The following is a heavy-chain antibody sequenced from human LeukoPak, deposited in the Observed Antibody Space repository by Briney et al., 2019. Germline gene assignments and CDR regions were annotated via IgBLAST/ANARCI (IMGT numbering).Heavy chain of an antibody. CDR3: ARTNYYDSSGYQGAGTYYYGMDV. CDR2: IIPILGTA. D-gene: IGHD3-22*01. V-gene: IGHV1-69*04. CDR1: GGTFSSYG. Sequence: SVKASCKASGGTFSSYGISWVRQAPGQGLEWMGRIIPILGTANYAQKFQGRVTITADKFTSTAYMEVRSLRSEDTAVYYCARTNYYDSSGYQGAGTYYYGMDVWGQGTTVTVSS. J-gene: IGHJ6*02.